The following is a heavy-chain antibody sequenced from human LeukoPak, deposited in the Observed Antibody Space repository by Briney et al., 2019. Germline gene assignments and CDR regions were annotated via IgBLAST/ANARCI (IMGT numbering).Heavy chain of an antibody. CDR3: ARRHNSGWFVY. Sequence: TPSETLSLTCAVYGGSFSGYYWSWIRQPPGKGLEWIGEINHSGSTNYNPSLKSRVTISVDTSKNQFSLKMNSVTAADTAVYYCARRHNSGWFVYWGQGILVTVSS. CDR1: GGSFSGYY. V-gene: IGHV4-34*01. J-gene: IGHJ5*01. CDR2: INHSGST. D-gene: IGHD6-19*01.